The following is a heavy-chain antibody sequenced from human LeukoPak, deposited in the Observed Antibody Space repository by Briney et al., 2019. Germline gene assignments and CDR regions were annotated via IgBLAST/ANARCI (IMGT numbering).Heavy chain of an antibody. D-gene: IGHD1-26*01. CDR3: VAWGNSGNS. CDR2: MNGDGSQI. J-gene: IGHJ3*01. V-gene: IGHV3-7*01. CDR1: GITFNMFW. Sequence: GGSLRLSCAASGITFNMFWMSWVRQAPAKGLEWVAHMNGDGSQIYYVDFVKGRFTISRDNAKNSLFLQMNGLRAGDSALYYCVAWGNSGNSWGQGTMVIVSS.